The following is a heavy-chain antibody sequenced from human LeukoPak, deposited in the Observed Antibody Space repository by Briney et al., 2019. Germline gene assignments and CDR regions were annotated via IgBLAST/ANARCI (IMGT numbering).Heavy chain of an antibody. J-gene: IGHJ3*02. D-gene: IGHD4-17*01. V-gene: IGHV3-74*01. CDR3: TRGGGRTTPYI. CDR2: INSDGSTT. Sequence: GGSLRLSCAASGFTFSSHWMHWVRQAPGKGLVWVSRINSDGSTTTYADSVKGRFTISRDNANNTLYLQMNSLRAEDTAVYYCTRGGGRTTPYIWGQGTMVTVSS. CDR1: GFTFSSHW.